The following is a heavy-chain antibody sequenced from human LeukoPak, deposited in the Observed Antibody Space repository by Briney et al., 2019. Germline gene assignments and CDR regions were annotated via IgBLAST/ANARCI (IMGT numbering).Heavy chain of an antibody. D-gene: IGHD5-12*01. CDR1: GFTFSSYW. V-gene: IGHV3-7*04. CDR3: ARVRVATTGRLDALNF. CDR2: INQDGSEK. Sequence: GGSLRLSCAASGFTFSSYWMSWVRQAPGKGLEWVANINQDGSEKKYVDSVKGRFRISRDNAKVYLQMNSLGADDTAVYYCARVRVATTGRLDALNFWGRGTMVTVSS. J-gene: IGHJ3*01.